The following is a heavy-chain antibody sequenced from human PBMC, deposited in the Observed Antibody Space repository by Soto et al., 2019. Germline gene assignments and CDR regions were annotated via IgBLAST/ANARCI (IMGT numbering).Heavy chain of an antibody. CDR2: TNQDGSEK. D-gene: IGHD1-26*01. V-gene: IGHV3-7*04. J-gene: IGHJ4*02. Sequence: EDQLVESGGGLVQPGGSLRLTCAVSGFSFRSDWMNWVRQAQGKGLEWVAHTNQDGSEKYYLESVKGRFTIFRDNAKNSLYLQMNSFRAEDSSVYYCSGGLGDAICGQGTLVTVSS. CDR1: GFSFRSDW. CDR3: SGGLGDAI.